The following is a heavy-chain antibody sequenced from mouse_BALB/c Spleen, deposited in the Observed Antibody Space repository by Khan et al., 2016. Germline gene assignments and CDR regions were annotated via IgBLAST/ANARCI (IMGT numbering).Heavy chain of an antibody. CDR2: ISYDGSN. V-gene: IGHV3-6*02. CDR3: ARKNYGRSWYFDV. Sequence: VQLQQSGPGLVKPSQSLSLTCSVTGYSITSGYYWNWIRQFPGNKLEWMGYISYDGSNNYNPSLKNRISITRDTSKNQFFLKLNSVTTEDTATYYCARKNYGRSWYFDVWGAGTTVTVSS. CDR1: GYSITSGYY. D-gene: IGHD1-1*01. J-gene: IGHJ1*01.